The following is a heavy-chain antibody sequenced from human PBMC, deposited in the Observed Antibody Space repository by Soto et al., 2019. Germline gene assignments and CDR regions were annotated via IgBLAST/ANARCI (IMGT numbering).Heavy chain of an antibody. CDR3: ARDPHEFWTSYWFDP. J-gene: IGHJ5*02. Sequence: ASVKVSCKTSGYTFNTYGINWVRQAPGQGLELMGWISAYDGKTTYAEKFQGRVTMTTDTATSTAYMELRSLRSDDTAIYYCARDPHEFWTSYWFDPWGQGTPVTVSS. CDR1: GYTFNTYG. CDR2: ISAYDGKT. D-gene: IGHD3-3*01. V-gene: IGHV1-18*01.